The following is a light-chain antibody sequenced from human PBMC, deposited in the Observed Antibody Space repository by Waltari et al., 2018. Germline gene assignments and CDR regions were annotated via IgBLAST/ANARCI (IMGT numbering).Light chain of an antibody. J-gene: IGLJ2*01. CDR3: ASWDDSLDGVI. CDR2: AND. V-gene: IGLV1-44*01. Sequence: QSVLTQPPSASGTPGQRVTISCSGGSSNIGRNTINRYQQLPGTAPKLLICANDQRPSGVPDRFSGSKSGSSAFLAISGLQSADEASYYCASWDDSLDGVIFGGGTKLTVL. CDR1: SSNIGRNT.